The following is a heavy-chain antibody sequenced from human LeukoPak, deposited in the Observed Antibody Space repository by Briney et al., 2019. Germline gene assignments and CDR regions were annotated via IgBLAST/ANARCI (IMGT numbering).Heavy chain of an antibody. V-gene: IGHV3-33*01. CDR3: ARDSAGEYSSSWYGIRYYYGMDV. CDR1: GFTFSSYG. J-gene: IGHJ6*02. Sequence: PGRSLRLSCAASGFTFSSYGMHWVRQAPGKGLERVAVIWYDGSNKYYADSVKGRFTISRDNSKNTLYLQMNSLRAEDTAVYYCARDSAGEYSSSWYGIRYYYGMDVWGQGTTVTVSS. D-gene: IGHD6-13*01. CDR2: IWYDGSNK.